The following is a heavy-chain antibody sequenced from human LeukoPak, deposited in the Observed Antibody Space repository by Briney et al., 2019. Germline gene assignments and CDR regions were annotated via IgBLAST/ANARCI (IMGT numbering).Heavy chain of an antibody. CDR2: ISGSGGST. CDR1: GFTFSNYA. V-gene: IGHV3-23*01. CDR3: ARGSLGGFLRWFDP. J-gene: IGHJ5*02. Sequence: PGGSLRLSCAASGFTFSNYAMSWVRQAPGKGLEWVSGISGSGGSTYYADSVKGRFTISRDNSKSTLYLQMNSLRAEDTALYYCARGSLGGFLRWFDPWGQGTLVTVSS. D-gene: IGHD3-16*01.